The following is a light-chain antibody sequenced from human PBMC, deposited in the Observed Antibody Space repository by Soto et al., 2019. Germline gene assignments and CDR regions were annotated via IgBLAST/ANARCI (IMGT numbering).Light chain of an antibody. CDR3: CSYAGSYTWV. V-gene: IGLV2-11*01. CDR1: SSDVGGYNY. J-gene: IGLJ3*02. CDR2: DVS. Sequence: QSVLTQPRSVSGSPGQSVTISCTGTSSDVGGYNYVSWYQQHPVNAPKLMIYDVSKRPSGVPDRFSGSKSGNTASLTISGLQAEDEADYYCCSYAGSYTWVFGGGTKLTVL.